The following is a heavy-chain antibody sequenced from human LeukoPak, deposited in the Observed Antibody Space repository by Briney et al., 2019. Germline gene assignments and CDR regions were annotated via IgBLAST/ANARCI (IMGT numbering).Heavy chain of an antibody. CDR3: ATMTTVIMGGYYYGMDV. D-gene: IGHD4-17*01. V-gene: IGHV3-53*01. Sequence: PGGSLRLSCAASGFTVRSNYMSWVRQAPGKGLEWVSIIYSSGNTYYADSVKGRFTISRDNSKNTLYLQMNSLRAEDTAVYYCATMTTVIMGGYYYGMDVWGQGTTVTVSS. CDR2: IYSSGNT. J-gene: IGHJ6*02. CDR1: GFTVRSNY.